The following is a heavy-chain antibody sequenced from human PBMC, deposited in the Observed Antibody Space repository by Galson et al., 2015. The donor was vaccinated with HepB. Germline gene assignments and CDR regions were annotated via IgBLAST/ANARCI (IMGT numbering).Heavy chain of an antibody. V-gene: IGHV3-33*01. D-gene: IGHD6-13*01. Sequence: SLRLSCAVSGFNFSQYVMHWVRQAPDKGLQCVPFRDSVKGRFTISRDISKNTLYLQISSLRDEDTATYYCARSPTAAAFFDSWGQGTLLTVSS. CDR1: GFNFSQYV. CDR3: ARSPTAAAFFDS. CDR2: R. J-gene: IGHJ4*02.